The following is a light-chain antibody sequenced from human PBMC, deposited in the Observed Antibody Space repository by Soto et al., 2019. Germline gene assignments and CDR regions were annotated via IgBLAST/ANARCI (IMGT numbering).Light chain of an antibody. CDR2: GAS. Sequence: EIVLTQSPGTLSLSPGERATLSCRASQSVSSSYLAWYQQKPGQAPRLLIYGASSRATGIPDRFSGSGSGTDFTLTISSLQPEDFATYYCQHADSFPLITFGQGTRLEIK. CDR3: QHADSFPLIT. CDR1: QSVSSSY. J-gene: IGKJ5*01. V-gene: IGKV3-20*01.